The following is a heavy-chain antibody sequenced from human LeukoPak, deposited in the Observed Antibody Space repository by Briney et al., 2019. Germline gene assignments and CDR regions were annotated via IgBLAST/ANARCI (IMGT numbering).Heavy chain of an antibody. CDR1: GFTVSSKY. V-gene: IGHV3-64*02. J-gene: IGHJ6*03. CDR3: ARGPSSYFYVDV. CDR2: ITANARSK. Sequence: GGSLRLSCAASGFTVSSKYMSWVRQGPGKGLEYVSAITANARSKYHADSVRGRFTISRDNSKDTLYLQMGSLRPEDTAVYYCARGPSSYFYVDVWGKGTTVTISS.